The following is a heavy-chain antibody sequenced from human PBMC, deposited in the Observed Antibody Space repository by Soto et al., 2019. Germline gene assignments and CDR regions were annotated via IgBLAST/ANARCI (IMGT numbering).Heavy chain of an antibody. D-gene: IGHD3-9*01. CDR1: GFPFSSYD. CDR3: ARALVYYDILTGYYIWFDP. Sequence: GGSLRLSCAAAGFPFSSYDMHWVRQATGKGLEWVSAIGTAGDTYYPGSVKGRFTISRENAKNSLYLQMNSLRAEDTAVYYCARALVYYDILTGYYIWFDPWGQGTLVTVSS. CDR2: IGTAGDT. J-gene: IGHJ5*02. V-gene: IGHV3-13*01.